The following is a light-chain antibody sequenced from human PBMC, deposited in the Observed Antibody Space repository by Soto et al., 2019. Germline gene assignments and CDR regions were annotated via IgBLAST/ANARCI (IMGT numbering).Light chain of an antibody. Sequence: EIVLTQSPGTLSLSPGERATLSCRASQSVSSSYLAWYQQKPGQAPRLLIYGSSNRATGIPDRFSGSGSGTDLTLTISRLEPEDFAVYYCQQFVSSPPYTFGQGTKLEIK. CDR2: GSS. J-gene: IGKJ2*01. CDR3: QQFVSSPPYT. CDR1: QSVSSSY. V-gene: IGKV3-20*01.